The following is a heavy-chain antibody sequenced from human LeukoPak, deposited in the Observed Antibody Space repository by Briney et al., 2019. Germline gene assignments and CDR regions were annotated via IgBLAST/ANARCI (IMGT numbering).Heavy chain of an antibody. J-gene: IGHJ5*02. D-gene: IGHD2-21*02. Sequence: SETLSLTCAVSGGSISSGGYSCSWIRQPPGKGLEWIGYIYHSGSTYYNPSLKSRVTISVDRSKNQFSLKLSSVTAADTAVYYSAIAPYCGGDCYSGARFDPWGQGTLVTVTS. CDR1: GGSISSGGYS. CDR3: AIAPYCGGDCYSGARFDP. V-gene: IGHV4-30-2*01. CDR2: IYHSGST.